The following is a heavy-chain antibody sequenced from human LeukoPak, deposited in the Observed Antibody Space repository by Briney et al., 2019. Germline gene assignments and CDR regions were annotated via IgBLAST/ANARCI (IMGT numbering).Heavy chain of an antibody. D-gene: IGHD2-15*01. CDR2: IFISSGNT. Sequence: SVKLSFKASGFTFTSSAVHWMRQGHGQRLELIGWIFISSGNTNYEQKFQERVTITRDRSTSTAYMELSSLSSEDTAVYYCSADVPAYCSGGSCSLTYYYGMDVWGQGTTVTVSS. V-gene: IGHV1-58*01. CDR3: SADVPAYCSGGSCSLTYYYGMDV. CDR1: GFTFTSSA. J-gene: IGHJ6*02.